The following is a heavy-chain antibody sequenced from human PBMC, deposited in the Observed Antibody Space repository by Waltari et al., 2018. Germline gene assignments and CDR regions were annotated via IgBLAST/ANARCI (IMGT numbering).Heavy chain of an antibody. V-gene: IGHV4-38-2*01. J-gene: IGHJ3*02. Sequence: QVQLQESGAGLVKPSETLSLTCAVSGYSISSGYSWGWLRQPPGKGLEWIGSIYHSGSTYYNPSLKSRVTISVDTSKNQFSLKLSSVTAADTAVYYCARLAPNGCCNAFDIWGQGTMVTVSS. CDR3: ARLAPNGCCNAFDI. CDR1: GYSISSGYS. CDR2: IYHSGST. D-gene: IGHD2-15*01.